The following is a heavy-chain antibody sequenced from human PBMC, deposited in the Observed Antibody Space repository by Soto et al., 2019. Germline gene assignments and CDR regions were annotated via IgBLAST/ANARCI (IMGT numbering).Heavy chain of an antibody. V-gene: IGHV3-21*01. CDR2: ISSSSSYI. Sequence: GGSLRLSCAASGFTFSSYSMNWVRQAPGKGLEWVSSISSSSSYIYYADSVKGRFTISRDNAKNSLYLQMNSLRAEDTAVYYCASRGWGSSSADYWGQGTLVTVSS. D-gene: IGHD6-6*01. CDR3: ASRGWGSSSADY. CDR1: GFTFSSYS. J-gene: IGHJ4*02.